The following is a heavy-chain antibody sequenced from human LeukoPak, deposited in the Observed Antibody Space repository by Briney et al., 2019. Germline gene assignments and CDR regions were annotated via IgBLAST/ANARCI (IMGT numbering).Heavy chain of an antibody. J-gene: IGHJ5*02. V-gene: IGHV1-3*01. CDR1: GYTFTSYA. Sequence: ASVKVSCKASGYTFTSYAMHWVRQAPGQRLEWMGWINAGNGNTKYSQKFQGRVTITRDTSASTAYMELSSLRSEDTAVYYCARDDGSSWYYWFDPWGQGTLVTVSS. D-gene: IGHD6-13*01. CDR2: INAGNGNT. CDR3: ARDDGSSWYYWFDP.